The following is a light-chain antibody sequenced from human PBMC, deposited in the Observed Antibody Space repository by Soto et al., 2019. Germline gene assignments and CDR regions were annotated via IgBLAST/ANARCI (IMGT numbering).Light chain of an antibody. J-gene: IGLJ3*02. V-gene: IGLV1-40*01. CDR3: QSYDSSLSVWV. Sequence: QAVVTQPPSVSGAPGQRVTISCTGSSSNIGAGYDVHWYQQLPGTAPKLLIYGNSNRPSGVPDRFSGSKSGTSASLAITGLQAEDEADYYCQSYDSSLSVWVFGGGTKHTVL. CDR1: SSNIGAGYD. CDR2: GNS.